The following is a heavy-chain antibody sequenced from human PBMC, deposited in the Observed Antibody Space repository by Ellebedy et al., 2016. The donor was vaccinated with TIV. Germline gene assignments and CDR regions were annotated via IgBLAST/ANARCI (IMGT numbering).Heavy chain of an antibody. D-gene: IGHD3-16*01. CDR3: ARELGDLFDY. J-gene: IGHJ4*02. Sequence: GESLKISXAASGFTFSSYAMSWVRQAPGKGLEWVSAISGSGGSTYYADSVKGRFTISRDNSKNTLYLQMNSLRAEDTAVYYCARELGDLFDYWGQGTLVTVSS. CDR1: GFTFSSYA. CDR2: ISGSGGST. V-gene: IGHV3-23*01.